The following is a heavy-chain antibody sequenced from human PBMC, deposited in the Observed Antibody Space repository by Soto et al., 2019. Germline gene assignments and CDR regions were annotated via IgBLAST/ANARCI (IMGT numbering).Heavy chain of an antibody. Sequence: QITLKESGPTLVKPTETLTLTCTFSGFSLSTDGVGVGWICQPPGKALEYLALIFWDDDKRYSPSLRDRLTVTKDTSKNQVVLTMTNVDPLDTATDYCAHRPNWGLSDFDACGQGTLVTVSS. J-gene: IGHJ4*02. CDR3: AHRPNWGLSDFDA. V-gene: IGHV2-5*02. D-gene: IGHD7-27*01. CDR2: IFWDDDK. CDR1: GFSLSTDGVG.